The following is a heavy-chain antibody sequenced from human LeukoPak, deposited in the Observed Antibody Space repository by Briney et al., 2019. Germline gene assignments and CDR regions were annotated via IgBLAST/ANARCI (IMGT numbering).Heavy chain of an antibody. Sequence: GGSLRLSCAVSGFIVSSNYINWVRQTPGKGLGWVSVIYSGGQTYYADSVKGRFTISRDNSKNTIYLQMNSLTVEDTAVYYCARGKTSVVTPYYLDYWGQGTLVTVSS. CDR2: IYSGGQT. V-gene: IGHV3-66*01. CDR3: ARGKTSVVTPYYLDY. D-gene: IGHD4-23*01. CDR1: GFIVSSNY. J-gene: IGHJ4*02.